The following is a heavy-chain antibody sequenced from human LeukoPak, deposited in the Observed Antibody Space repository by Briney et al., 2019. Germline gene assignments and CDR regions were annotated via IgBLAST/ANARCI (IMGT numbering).Heavy chain of an antibody. Sequence: PGGSLRLSCAASGFTFSSYAMTWVRQAPGQGLEWVSGISGRGDSTYYADSVKGRFTISRDNSKNTLYLQMNSLRVEDTGVYYCAKGSSSFFYDSSGYYDLTFDYWGQGTLVTVSS. J-gene: IGHJ4*02. V-gene: IGHV3-23*01. CDR3: AKGSSSFFYDSSGYYDLTFDY. CDR2: ISGRGDST. CDR1: GFTFSSYA. D-gene: IGHD3-22*01.